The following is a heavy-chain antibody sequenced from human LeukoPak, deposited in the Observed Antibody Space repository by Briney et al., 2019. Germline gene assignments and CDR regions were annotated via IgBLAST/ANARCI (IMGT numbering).Heavy chain of an antibody. CDR3: AKWAGGDTAMSYYYYGTDV. J-gene: IGHJ6*02. Sequence: GGSLRLSCAASGXTFSSYAMSWVRQAPGKGLESVSAISGSGGSTYYADSVKGRFTISRDNSKNTLYLQMNSLRAEDTAVYYCAKWAGGDTAMSYYYYGTDVWGQGTTVTVSS. CDR1: GXTFSSYA. V-gene: IGHV3-23*01. D-gene: IGHD5-18*01. CDR2: ISGSGGST.